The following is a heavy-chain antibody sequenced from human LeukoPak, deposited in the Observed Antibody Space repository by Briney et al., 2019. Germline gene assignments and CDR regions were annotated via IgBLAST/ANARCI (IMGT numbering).Heavy chain of an antibody. V-gene: IGHV1-2*06. Sequence: ASVTVSCKASGYTFTGYYMHWVRQAPGQGLEWMGRINPNSGGTNYAQKFQGRVTMTRDTSISTAYMELSRLRSDDTAVYYCARALPDYYDSTYYYGMDVWGQGTTVTVSS. CDR3: ARALPDYYDSTYYYGMDV. CDR2: INPNSGGT. CDR1: GYTFTGYY. D-gene: IGHD3-22*01. J-gene: IGHJ6*02.